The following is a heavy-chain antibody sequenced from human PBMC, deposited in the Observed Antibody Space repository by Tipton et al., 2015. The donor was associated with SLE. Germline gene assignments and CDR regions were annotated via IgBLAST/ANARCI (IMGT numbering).Heavy chain of an antibody. CDR2: IYHTGST. V-gene: IGHV4-59*01. J-gene: IGHJ3*02. Sequence: LRLSCTVSGGPISTYYWSWIRQPPKQGLEWIGWIYHTGSTDYNPSLKSRVTISVDTSKNQFSLRLSSVTAADTAVYYCARDYYGSGFDAFDIWGQGTMVTVSS. CDR1: GGPISTYY. CDR3: ARDYYGSGFDAFDI. D-gene: IGHD3-10*01.